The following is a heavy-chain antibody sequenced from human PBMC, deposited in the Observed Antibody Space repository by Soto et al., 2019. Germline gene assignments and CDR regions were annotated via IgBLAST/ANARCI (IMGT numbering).Heavy chain of an antibody. V-gene: IGHV3-53*01. CDR1: GFTVDNNY. CDR2: MRDTGRT. CDR3: ARDDYGLDV. Sequence: GSLRLSCAVSGFTVDNNYMSWVRQAPGKGLEWVAVMRDTGRTNYADFVEGRFTISRDDSKNMVFLQMNSLRAGDTAVYYCARDDYGLDVWGQGTTVTVSS. J-gene: IGHJ6*02.